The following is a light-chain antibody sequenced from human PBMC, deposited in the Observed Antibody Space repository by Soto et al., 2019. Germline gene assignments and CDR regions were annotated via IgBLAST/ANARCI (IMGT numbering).Light chain of an antibody. J-gene: IGKJ2*03. V-gene: IGKV1-5*03. CDR3: QQYHRFSS. Sequence: DIQMTQSPSTLSASVGDRVTITCRASQSISSWLAWYQQKPGKAPKVLIYKASHLESGVPSRFSGSGSGTEFTLTINSLQPDDFATYYCQQYHRFSSFGQGTKLEIK. CDR2: KAS. CDR1: QSISSW.